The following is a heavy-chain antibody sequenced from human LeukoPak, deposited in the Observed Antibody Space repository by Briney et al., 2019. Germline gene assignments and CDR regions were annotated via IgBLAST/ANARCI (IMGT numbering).Heavy chain of an antibody. CDR2: IKQDGSEK. CDR3: ALFGDFDY. J-gene: IGHJ4*02. D-gene: IGHD3-3*01. V-gene: IGHV3-7*01. Sequence: GGSLRLSCAASGFIFHNYWMSWVRQAPGKGLEWVANIKQDGSEKYYVDSVKGRFTISRDNAKNSLDLQMNSLRAEDTAVYYCALFGDFDYWGQGTLVTVSS. CDR1: GFIFHNYW.